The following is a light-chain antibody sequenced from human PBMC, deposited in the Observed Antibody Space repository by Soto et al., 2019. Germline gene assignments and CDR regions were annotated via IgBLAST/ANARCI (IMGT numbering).Light chain of an antibody. J-gene: IGKJ5*01. V-gene: IGKV2-30*01. CDR1: QSLVYSDGNTY. CDR3: MQGTHWPLT. Sequence: VVMTQSPLSLPVTLGQPASISCRSSQSLVYSDGNTYLTWFQQRPGQSPRRLIYKISDRDSGVQDRFSGSGSATDFTLKISRVEAEDVGVYYCMQGTHWPLTFGQGTRLEIK. CDR2: KIS.